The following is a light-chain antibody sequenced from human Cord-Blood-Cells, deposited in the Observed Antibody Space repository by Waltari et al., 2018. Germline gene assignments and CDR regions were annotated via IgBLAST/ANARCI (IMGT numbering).Light chain of an antibody. CDR1: SSAVGGSNY. CDR3: SSYTSSSTVV. CDR2: DVS. V-gene: IGLV2-14*01. Sequence: QSALTQPASVSGPPGQPITISCTVTSSAVGGSNYVSWYQQHPGKAPKLMIYDVSKRPSGVSNRFSGSKSGNTASLTISGLQAEDEADYYCSSYTSSSTVVFGGGTKLTVL. J-gene: IGLJ2*01.